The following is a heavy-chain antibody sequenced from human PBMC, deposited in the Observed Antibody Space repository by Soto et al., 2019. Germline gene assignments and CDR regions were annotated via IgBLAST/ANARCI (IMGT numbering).Heavy chain of an antibody. CDR1: GYTFTSYG. CDR2: ISAYNGNT. D-gene: IGHD2-21*01. J-gene: IGHJ6*03. CDR3: AADKNRGYYYMDV. Sequence: ASVKVSCKASGYTFTSYGISWVRQAPGQGLEWMGWISAYNGNTNYAQKLQGRVTMTTDTSTSTAYMELSSLRSEDTAVYYCAADKNRGYYYMDVWGKGTTVTVSS. V-gene: IGHV1-18*01.